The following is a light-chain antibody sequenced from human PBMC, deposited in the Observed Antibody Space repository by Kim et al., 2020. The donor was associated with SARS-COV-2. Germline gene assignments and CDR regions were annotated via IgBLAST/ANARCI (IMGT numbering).Light chain of an antibody. CDR3: QQSYSTLWT. CDR1: QSISSY. J-gene: IGKJ1*01. Sequence: DIQMTQSPSSLSASVGDRVTITCRASQSISSYLNWYQQKPGKAPKLLIYAASSLQSGVPSSFSGSGFGTDFTLTISSLQPEDFATYYCQQSYSTLWTFGQGTKVDIK. CDR2: AAS. V-gene: IGKV1-39*01.